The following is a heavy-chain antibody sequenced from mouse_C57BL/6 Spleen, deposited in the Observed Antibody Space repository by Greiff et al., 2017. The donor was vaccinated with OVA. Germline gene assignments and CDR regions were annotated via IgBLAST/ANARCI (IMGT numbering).Heavy chain of an antibody. J-gene: IGHJ4*01. CDR3: AREGEYDDYAMDY. CDR2: INPSNGGT. CDR1: GYTFTSYW. Sequence: QVQLQQPGTELVKPGASVKLSCKASGYTFTSYWMHWVKQRPGQGLEWIGNINPSNGGTTYNEKFKSKATLTVDKSSSTAYMQLSSLTSEDSAVYYCAREGEYDDYAMDYWGQGTSVTVSS. D-gene: IGHD2-14*01. V-gene: IGHV1-53*01.